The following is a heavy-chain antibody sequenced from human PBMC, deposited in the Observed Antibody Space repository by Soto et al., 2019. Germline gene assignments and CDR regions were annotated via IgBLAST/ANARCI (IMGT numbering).Heavy chain of an antibody. Sequence: ASVKVSCKASGYTFTSYGISWVRQAPGQGLEWMGWISAYNGNTKYAQKLQGRVTMTTDTSTSTAYMELRSLRVEDTAVYYCAREHFNSSTWPLDYWGQGALVTVSS. CDR2: ISAYNGNT. J-gene: IGHJ4*02. V-gene: IGHV1-18*01. D-gene: IGHD2-2*01. CDR3: AREHFNSSTWPLDY. CDR1: GYTFTSYG.